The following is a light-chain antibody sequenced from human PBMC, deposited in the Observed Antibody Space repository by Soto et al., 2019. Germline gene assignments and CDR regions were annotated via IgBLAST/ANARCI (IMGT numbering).Light chain of an antibody. J-gene: IGKJ5*01. CDR2: GTS. Sequence: EIVLTQSPGTLSLSPGQRATLSCRASQSVTSTYLAWFQHKPGQAPRLLIYGTSNRATGIQDRFSGSGSGTDFPLTISRLEPEDFAVYYCQHYGSSLFTFGHGTRLEIK. CDR3: QHYGSSLFT. CDR1: QSVTSTY. V-gene: IGKV3-20*01.